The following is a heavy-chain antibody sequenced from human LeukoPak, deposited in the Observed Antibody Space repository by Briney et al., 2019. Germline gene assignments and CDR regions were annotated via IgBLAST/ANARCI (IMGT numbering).Heavy chain of an antibody. CDR2: IYYSGST. V-gene: IGHV4-59*11. CDR1: GGSISSHF. Sequence: SETLSLTCTVSGGSISSHFWRWLRQPPGKGLEWIGYIYYSGSTNYNPSLKSRVTISVDTSKNQFSLTLSSVTAADTAVYYCARGYYYYYMDVWGKGTTVTASS. CDR3: ARGYYYYYMDV. J-gene: IGHJ6*03.